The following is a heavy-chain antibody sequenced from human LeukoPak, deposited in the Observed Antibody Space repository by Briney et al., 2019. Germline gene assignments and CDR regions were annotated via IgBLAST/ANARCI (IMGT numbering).Heavy chain of an antibody. CDR2: IYLGDSDT. J-gene: IGHJ3*02. CDR1: GYSFTSYW. V-gene: IGHV5-51*01. CDR3: ARRCGGSCYSGGFDI. D-gene: IGHD2-15*01. Sequence: GESLKISCKGSGYSFTSYWIGWVRQMPGKGLEWMGIIYLGDSDTRYSPSFQGQVTISADKSISTAYLQWSSLKASDTAMYYCARRCGGSCYSGGFDIWGQGTMVTVSS.